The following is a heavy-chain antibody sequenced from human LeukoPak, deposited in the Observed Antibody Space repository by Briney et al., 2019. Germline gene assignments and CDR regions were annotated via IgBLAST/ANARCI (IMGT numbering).Heavy chain of an antibody. CDR1: GGSISSYY. V-gene: IGHV4-59*01. Sequence: SETLSLTCTVSGGSISSYYWRWIRQPPGKGLEWIGYIYYSGSTNYNPSLKSRVTISVDTSKNQFSLKLSSVTAADTAVYYCARDPNNWFDPWGQGTLVTVSS. CDR2: IYYSGST. CDR3: ARDPNNWFDP. J-gene: IGHJ5*02.